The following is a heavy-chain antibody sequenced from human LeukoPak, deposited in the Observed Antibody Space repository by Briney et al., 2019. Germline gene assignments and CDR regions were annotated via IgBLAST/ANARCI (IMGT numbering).Heavy chain of an antibody. D-gene: IGHD5-24*01. CDR3: ARLGRLDGYTFDY. J-gene: IGHJ4*02. Sequence: PSETLSLTCTVSGGSISGNYWSWIRQTPGKGLEWTAYIYNSATTNSNPSLKSRVSISVDTSKNQFSLKLNSVTAADTAVYYCARLGRLDGYTFDYWGQGTLVTVFS. V-gene: IGHV4-59*08. CDR2: IYNSATT. CDR1: GGSISGNY.